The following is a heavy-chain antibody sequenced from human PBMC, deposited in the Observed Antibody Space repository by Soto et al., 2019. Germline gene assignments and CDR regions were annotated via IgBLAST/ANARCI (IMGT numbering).Heavy chain of an antibody. CDR3: ARETQDMVVAATYSPNPFDY. CDR1: GFTFSSYA. Sequence: GGSLRLSCAASGFTFSSYAMHWVRQAPGKGLEWVAVISYDGSNKYYADSVKGRFTISRDNSKNTLYLQMNSLRAEDTAVYYCARETQDMVVAATYSPNPFDYWGQGTLVTVSS. CDR2: ISYDGSNK. J-gene: IGHJ4*02. D-gene: IGHD2-15*01. V-gene: IGHV3-30-3*01.